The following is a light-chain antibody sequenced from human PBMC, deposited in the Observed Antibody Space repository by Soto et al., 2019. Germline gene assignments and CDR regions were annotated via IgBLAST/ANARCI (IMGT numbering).Light chain of an antibody. CDR1: QDISSR. CDR3: QQLDSYPIT. Sequence: IQLTQSPSSLSASVGDRVTITCRASQDISSRLAWYQQKPGKAPKLLIYSASTLQSGVPSRFSGSGSGTAFTLPISSLQPEDFATYCCQQLDSYPITFGQGTRLEIK. CDR2: SAS. J-gene: IGKJ5*01. V-gene: IGKV1-9*01.